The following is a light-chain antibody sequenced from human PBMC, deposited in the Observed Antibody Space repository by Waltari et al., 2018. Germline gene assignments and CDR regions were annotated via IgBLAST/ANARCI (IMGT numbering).Light chain of an antibody. CDR3: SSYTGRGTVI. CDR2: DVT. CDR1: SRDVGYFNH. J-gene: IGLJ2*01. Sequence: QSALTQPASVSGSPGQSITISCTGTSRDVGYFNHVSLFQHHPDSAPKLLIYDVTARPSGVSSRFSGSKSVTTASLTISGLQAEDEADYYCSSYTGRGTVIFGGGTKLTVL. V-gene: IGLV2-14*01.